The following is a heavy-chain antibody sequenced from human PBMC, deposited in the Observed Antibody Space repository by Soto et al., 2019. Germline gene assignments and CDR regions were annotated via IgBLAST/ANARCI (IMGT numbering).Heavy chain of an antibody. J-gene: IGHJ6*03. V-gene: IGHV1-2*02. CDR1: GDSFNDYY. Sequence: GASVKVSCKTSGDSFNDYYIHWVRQAPGQGLEWMGWINPNGGGTKYAQKFQGRVTVTRDTSIRTVYMELSSLRSGDTAVYYCARESGGATATLGYYYFYMDVWGKGTTVTVSS. D-gene: IGHD5-12*01. CDR2: INPNGGGT. CDR3: ARESGGATATLGYYYFYMDV.